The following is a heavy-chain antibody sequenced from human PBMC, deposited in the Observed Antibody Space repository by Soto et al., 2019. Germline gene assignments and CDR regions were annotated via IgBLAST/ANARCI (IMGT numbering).Heavy chain of an antibody. CDR1: GGTFGSYA. V-gene: IGHV1-69*01. CDR2: IIPIFGTA. D-gene: IGHD6-13*01. CDR3: ARAPSSSWYELWFDP. Sequence: QVQLVQSGAEVKKPGSSVKVSCKASGGTFGSYAISWVRQAPGQGREWMGGIIPIFGTANYAQKFQGRVTITADESTSTAYMELSSLRSEDTAVYYCARAPSSSWYELWFDPWGQGTLVTVSS. J-gene: IGHJ5*02.